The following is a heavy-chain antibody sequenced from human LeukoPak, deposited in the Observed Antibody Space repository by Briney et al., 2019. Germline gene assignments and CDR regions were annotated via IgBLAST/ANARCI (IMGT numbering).Heavy chain of an antibody. V-gene: IGHV4-39*07. D-gene: IGHD2/OR15-2a*01. CDR3: ARGRIPTDWFDP. J-gene: IGHJ5*02. CDR1: GGSISSSKYY. Sequence: SETLSLTCTVSGGSISSSKYYWGWIRQPPGKGLEWIGTIFNSGNTHYNPSLKGRVTISVDTSKNQFSLNLSSVTAADTAVYYCARGRIPTDWFDPWGQGTLVTVSS. CDR2: IFNSGNT.